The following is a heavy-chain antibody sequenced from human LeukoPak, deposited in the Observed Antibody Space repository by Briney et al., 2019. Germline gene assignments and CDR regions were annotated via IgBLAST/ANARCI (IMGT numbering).Heavy chain of an antibody. CDR2: IYTSGST. D-gene: IGHD3-22*01. CDR3: ARGNYYDSTSGDY. V-gene: IGHV4-61*02. J-gene: IGHJ4*02. CDR1: GGSISSGSCY. Sequence: PSEALSLTCTVSGGSISSGSCYWSWIGQPSGKGTELIGRIYTSGSTNYNPSRKSRVTISVDTSKNQFSLKLSSVTAADTAVYYCARGNYYDSTSGDYWGQGTLVTVSS.